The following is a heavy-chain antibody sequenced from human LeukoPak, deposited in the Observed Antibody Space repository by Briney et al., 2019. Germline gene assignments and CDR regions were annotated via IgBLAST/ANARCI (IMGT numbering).Heavy chain of an antibody. CDR1: GFTFSSYG. D-gene: IGHD6-19*01. CDR3: AKDNGQWLVQGHWFDP. V-gene: IGHV3-23*01. CDR2: ISGSGGST. Sequence: PGGTLRLSCAASGFTFSSYGMSWVRQAPGKGLEWVSAISGSGGSTYYADSVKGRFTISRDNSKNTLYLQMNSLRAEDTAVYYCAKDNGQWLVQGHWFDPWGQGTLVTVSS. J-gene: IGHJ5*02.